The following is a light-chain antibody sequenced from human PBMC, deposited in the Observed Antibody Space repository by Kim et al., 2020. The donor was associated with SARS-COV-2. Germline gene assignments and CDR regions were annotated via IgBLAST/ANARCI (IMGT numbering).Light chain of an antibody. CDR1: KLGDKY. V-gene: IGLV3-1*01. J-gene: IGLJ1*01. CDR2: QDS. CDR3: QAWDSSTYV. Sequence: VSPGQTASITCSGDKLGDKYACWYQQKPGQSPVLVIYQDSKRPSGIPERFSGSNSGNTDTLTISGTQAMDEADYYCQAWDSSTYVFGTGTKVTVL.